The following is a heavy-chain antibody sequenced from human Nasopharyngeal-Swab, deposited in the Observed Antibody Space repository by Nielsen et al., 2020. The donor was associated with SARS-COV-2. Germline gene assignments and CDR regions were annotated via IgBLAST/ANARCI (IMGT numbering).Heavy chain of an antibody. Sequence: ASVTVSCKASGYSFTIYGISWVRQAPGQGLEWMGWISAYSANTNYAQKLQDRVTMTTDTATSTAYLELTSLRFDDTAVYYCARDLATVYDPRYYGLDVWGQGTTVTVSS. J-gene: IGHJ6*02. CDR2: ISAYSANT. D-gene: IGHD3-16*02. CDR1: GYSFTIYG. V-gene: IGHV1-18*01. CDR3: ARDLATVYDPRYYGLDV.